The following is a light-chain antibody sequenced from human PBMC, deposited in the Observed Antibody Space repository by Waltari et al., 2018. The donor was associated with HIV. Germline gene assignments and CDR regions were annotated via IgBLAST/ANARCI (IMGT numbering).Light chain of an antibody. CDR2: NVS. Sequence: QSALTQSASVSGSPGQSITISCTGTSSDVGAYNYVSWYQQHPGKAPKLVIYNVSNRPSGVSNRFSGSKSGNTASLTISGLQAEDEAEYYCSSYTSSNTVIFGGGTRVTVL. V-gene: IGLV2-14*01. CDR1: SSDVGAYNY. CDR3: SSYTSSNTVI. J-gene: IGLJ2*01.